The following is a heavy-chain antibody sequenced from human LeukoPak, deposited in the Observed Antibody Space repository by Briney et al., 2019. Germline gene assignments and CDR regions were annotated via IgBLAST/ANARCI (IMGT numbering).Heavy chain of an antibody. Sequence: GGSLRLSCTASGFTFGDYAMSWVRQAPGKGLEWVGFIRSKAYGGTTEYAASVKGRFTISRDDSKSIAYLQMNSLKTEDTAVYYCKIAAAGTEAYYYMDVWGKGTTVTVSS. D-gene: IGHD6-13*01. CDR2: IRSKAYGGTT. CDR3: KIAAAGTEAYYYMDV. V-gene: IGHV3-49*04. CDR1: GFTFGDYA. J-gene: IGHJ6*03.